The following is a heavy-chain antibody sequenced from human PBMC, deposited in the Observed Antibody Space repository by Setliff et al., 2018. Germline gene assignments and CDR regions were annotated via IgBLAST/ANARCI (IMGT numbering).Heavy chain of an antibody. CDR3: VKPSTGWYWFET. V-gene: IGHV1-2*02. D-gene: IGHD6-19*01. J-gene: IGHJ5*02. Sequence: ASVKVSCKTSGYTFTRYYIHWVRQAPGQGLEWVGWINPHTGSKEFAPRFLGRXTLTTDTSIDTAFMELSRLPSDDTAVYFCVKPSTGWYWFETWGQGTLVTVSS. CDR1: GYTFTRYY. CDR2: INPHTGSK.